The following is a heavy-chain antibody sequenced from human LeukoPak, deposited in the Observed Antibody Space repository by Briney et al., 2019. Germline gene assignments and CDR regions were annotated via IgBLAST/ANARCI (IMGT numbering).Heavy chain of an antibody. D-gene: IGHD1-20*01. CDR1: GFTFSSYE. V-gene: IGHV3-30*02. CDR3: AKSRHPYNWNDGAFFDY. Sequence: PGGSLRLSCAASGFTFSSYEMNWVRQAPGKGLEWVAFIRYDGSNKYYADSVKGRFTISRDNSKNTLYLQMNSLRPEGTTVYYCAKSRHPYNWNDGAFFDYWGQGTLVTVSS. J-gene: IGHJ4*02. CDR2: IRYDGSNK.